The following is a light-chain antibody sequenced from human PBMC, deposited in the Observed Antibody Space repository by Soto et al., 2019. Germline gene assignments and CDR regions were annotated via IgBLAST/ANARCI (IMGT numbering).Light chain of an antibody. V-gene: IGKV1-5*01. CDR2: DAS. CDR1: QSISSW. CDR3: QQYNNYTWT. Sequence: DIQLTQSPSTLSASVGDRITITCRASQSISSWLAWYQKKPGRASKLLIYDASNLESGVPSRFSGSGSGTEFTLTIRSLQPDDFATYYCQQYNNYTWTFGQGTKVDIK. J-gene: IGKJ1*01.